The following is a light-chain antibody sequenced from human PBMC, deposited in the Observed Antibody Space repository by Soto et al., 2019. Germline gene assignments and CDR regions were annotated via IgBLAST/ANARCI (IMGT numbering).Light chain of an antibody. J-gene: IGKJ2*01. CDR2: GAS. Sequence: EIVMTQSPATLSVSPGERATLSCRASQSINSNLAWYQQKSGQAPRLLIYGASTRATGIPARFSGSGSGTEFTLTISSLQSEDSAVYYCQQFNNWPPRYTFGQGTNLEIK. CDR3: QQFNNWPPRYT. V-gene: IGKV3-15*01. CDR1: QSINSN.